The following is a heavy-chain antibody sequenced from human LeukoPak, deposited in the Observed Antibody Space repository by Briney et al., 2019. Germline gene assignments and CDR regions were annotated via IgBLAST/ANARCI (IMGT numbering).Heavy chain of an antibody. CDR2: IYYSGST. V-gene: IGHV4-59*01. CDR3: ARLSDGSYRGHYFDY. D-gene: IGHD1-26*01. J-gene: IGHJ4*02. CDR1: GGSISSYY. Sequence: SETLSLTCTVSGGSISSYYWSWIRQPPGKGLEWIGYIYYSGSTNYNPSLKSRVTISVDTSKNQFSLKLSSVTAADTAVYYRARLSDGSYRGHYFDYWGQGTLVTVSS.